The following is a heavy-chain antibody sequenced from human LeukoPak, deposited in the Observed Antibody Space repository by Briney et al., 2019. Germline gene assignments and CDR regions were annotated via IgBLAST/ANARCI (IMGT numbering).Heavy chain of an antibody. D-gene: IGHD6-13*01. V-gene: IGHV3-74*01. CDR3: ARDGQQLVPNPATYNWFDP. CDR1: GFTFSSYC. J-gene: IGHJ5*02. CDR2: INSDGSST. Sequence: GGSLRLSCAASGFTFSSYCMHWVRQAPGKGLVWVSRINSDGSSTSYADSVKGRFTISRDNAKNTLYLQMNSLRAEDTAGYYCARDGQQLVPNPATYNWFDPWGQGTLVTVSS.